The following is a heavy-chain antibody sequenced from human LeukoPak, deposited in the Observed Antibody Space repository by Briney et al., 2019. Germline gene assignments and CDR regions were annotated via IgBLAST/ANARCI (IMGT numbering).Heavy chain of an antibody. D-gene: IGHD6-13*01. CDR2: ISGSGGST. J-gene: IGHJ4*02. CDR3: AKGTSYSSSWYFDY. CDR1: GFTFSSYA. V-gene: IGHV3-23*01. Sequence: GGSPRLSCAASGFTFSSYAMSWVRQAPGKGLEWVSAISGSGGSTYYADSVKGRFTISRDNSKNTLYLQMNSLRAEDTAVYYCAKGTSYSSSWYFDYWGQGTLVTVSS.